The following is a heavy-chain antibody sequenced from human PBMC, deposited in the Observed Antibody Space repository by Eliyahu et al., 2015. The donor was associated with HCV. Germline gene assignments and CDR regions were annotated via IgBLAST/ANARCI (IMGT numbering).Heavy chain of an antibody. D-gene: IGHD3-22*01. V-gene: IGHV3-48*03. CDR3: ARVLNYYDSSGYYHDGFDK. Sequence: EIQLVESGGGLVQPGGSLRLSCVVSGFNFSSHEXTWVRQAPGKGLQWISYISGSGHSRYYADSVKGRITISRDNAKNSLHLQMDRLRAEDTAVYYCARVLNYYDSSGYYHDGFDKWGQGTTVTVSS. J-gene: IGHJ3*02. CDR1: GFNFSSHE. CDR2: ISGSGHSR.